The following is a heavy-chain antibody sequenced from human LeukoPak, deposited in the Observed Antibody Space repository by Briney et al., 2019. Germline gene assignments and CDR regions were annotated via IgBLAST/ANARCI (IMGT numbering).Heavy chain of an antibody. J-gene: IGHJ3*02. D-gene: IGHD5-18*01. Sequence: HPGGSLRLSCAASGFTFSSYAMSWVRQAPGKGVEWVSAISGSGGSTYYADSVKGRFTISRDNSKNTLYLQMNSLRAEDTAVYYCAKSRESYRDAFDIWGQGTMVTVSS. CDR3: AKSRESYRDAFDI. V-gene: IGHV3-23*01. CDR1: GFTFSSYA. CDR2: ISGSGGST.